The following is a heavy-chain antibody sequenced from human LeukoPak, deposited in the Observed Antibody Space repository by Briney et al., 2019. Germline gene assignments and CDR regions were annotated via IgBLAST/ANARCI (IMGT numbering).Heavy chain of an antibody. J-gene: IGHJ4*02. CDR2: ISSSGSGT. CDR3: AKVVNSGYYYYFDY. D-gene: IGHD3-22*01. V-gene: IGHV3-23*01. Sequence: QPGRSLRLSCAASGFTFSSYAMSWVRQAPGKGLEWVSAISSSGSGTYYPDSVKGRFTISRDNSKNTLYLQMNSLRVEDTAVYYCAKVVNSGYYYYFDYWGQGTLVTVSS. CDR1: GFTFSSYA.